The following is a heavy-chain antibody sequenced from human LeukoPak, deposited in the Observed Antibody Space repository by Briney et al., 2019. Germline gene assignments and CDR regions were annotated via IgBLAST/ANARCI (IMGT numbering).Heavy chain of an antibody. J-gene: IGHJ4*02. D-gene: IGHD6-13*01. Sequence: GGPLRLSCAASGFTFDNFAMSWVRQAPGKGLEWVSEISGSGGTAYYADSLKGRFTISRDNSNNTLYLQMNSLRVKDTALYYCAKGKVAAAARFDYWGQGILVTVTS. CDR3: AKGKVAAAARFDY. CDR2: ISGSGGTA. CDR1: GFTFDNFA. V-gene: IGHV3-23*01.